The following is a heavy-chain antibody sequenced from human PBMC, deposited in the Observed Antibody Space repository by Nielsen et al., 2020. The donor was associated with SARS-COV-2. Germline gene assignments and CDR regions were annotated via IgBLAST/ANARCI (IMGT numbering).Heavy chain of an antibody. V-gene: IGHV1-69*13. J-gene: IGHJ4*02. CDR1: GGPFNSYA. Sequence: SVEVSCKASGGPFNSYAIGWVRQAPGQGLEWMGGIIPIFGTADYAQNFQGRVTITADESTTTAYMELNSLRSEDTAVYYCARSHESGWYFFDNWGQGTLVTVSS. CDR2: IIPIFGTA. CDR3: ARSHESGWYFFDN. D-gene: IGHD6-19*01.